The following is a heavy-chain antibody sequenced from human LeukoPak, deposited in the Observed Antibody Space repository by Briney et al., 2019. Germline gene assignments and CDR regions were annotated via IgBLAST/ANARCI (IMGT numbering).Heavy chain of an antibody. D-gene: IGHD6-13*01. CDR3: AKDRGWYSAFDY. J-gene: IGHJ4*02. CDR1: GFTFSTYA. V-gene: IGHV3-23*01. Sequence: GGSLRLSCAASGFTFSTYAMSWVRQAPGKGLEWVSAISGSGGSTYYADSVKGRFTISRDNSKNTLYLQMNSLRAEDTAVYYCAKDRGWYSAFDYWGQGTLVTVSS. CDR2: ISGSGGST.